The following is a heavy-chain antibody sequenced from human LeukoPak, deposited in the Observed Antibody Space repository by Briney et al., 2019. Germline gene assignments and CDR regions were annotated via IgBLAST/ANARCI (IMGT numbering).Heavy chain of an antibody. J-gene: IGHJ3*02. D-gene: IGHD3-22*01. CDR1: GGSISGYY. CDR2: IYPSGTI. Sequence: SETLSLTCTVSGGSISGYYWNWVRQPAGKGLEWIGRIYPSGTITYNPSLKSRVTMSVDTSKNQFSLNLSSVTAADTAVYYCASVVEGLAIGYFDSRGAFDIWGQGTMVTVSS. V-gene: IGHV4-4*07. CDR3: ASVVEGLAIGYFDSRGAFDI.